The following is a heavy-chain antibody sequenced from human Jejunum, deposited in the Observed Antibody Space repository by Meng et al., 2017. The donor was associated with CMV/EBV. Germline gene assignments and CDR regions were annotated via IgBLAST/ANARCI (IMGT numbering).Heavy chain of an antibody. D-gene: IGHD3-9*01. CDR2: IYNNGNT. CDR3: AGLFQYDILTGSWY. Sequence: HVPLPEAGPGLVNPSQTLSLTLSVSGGFVSGDYSWSWIRQSPGKGLEWIGYIYNNGNTDYNPSLKSRVSISVDTSKNEVSLTLRSVTAADTAVYYCAGLFQYDILTGSWYWGQGTMVTVSS. V-gene: IGHV4-30-4*08. CDR1: GGFVSGDYS. J-gene: IGHJ4*02.